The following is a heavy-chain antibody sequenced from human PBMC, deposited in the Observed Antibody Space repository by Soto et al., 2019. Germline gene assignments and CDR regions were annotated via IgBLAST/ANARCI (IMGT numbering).Heavy chain of an antibody. V-gene: IGHV4-39*01. CDR3: ARPFGSGYPNDAFDI. CDR1: GGSISSSSYY. Sequence: SETLSLTCTVSGGSISSSSYYWGWIRQPPGKGLEWIGSIYYSGSTYYDPSLKSRVTISVDTSKNQFSLKLSSVTAADTAVYYCARPFGSGYPNDAFDIWGQGTMVTVSS. CDR2: IYYSGST. D-gene: IGHD3-22*01. J-gene: IGHJ3*02.